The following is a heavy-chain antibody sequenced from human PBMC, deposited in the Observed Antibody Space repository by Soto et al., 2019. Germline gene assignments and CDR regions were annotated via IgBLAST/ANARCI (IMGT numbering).Heavy chain of an antibody. CDR3: ARDLKWIQLWSKTNYGMDV. Sequence: GGSLRLSCAASGFTFSSYAMHWVRQAPGKGLEWVAVISYDGSNKYYADSVKGRFTISRDNSKNTLYLQMNSLRAEDTAVYYCARDLKWIQLWSKTNYGMDVWGQGTTVTVSS. V-gene: IGHV3-30-3*01. CDR2: ISYDGSNK. CDR1: GFTFSSYA. D-gene: IGHD5-18*01. J-gene: IGHJ6*02.